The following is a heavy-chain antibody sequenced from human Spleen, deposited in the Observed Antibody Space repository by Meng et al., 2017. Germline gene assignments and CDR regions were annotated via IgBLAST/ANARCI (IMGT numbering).Heavy chain of an antibody. CDR3: MGGGSGSWDY. Sequence: GESLKISCAASGFTFSNAWMSWVRQAPGKGLEWVGRIRSKADGGTTDYAAAVKGRFTISRDDSKDTLFLEMNSLKSEDTGVYYCMGGGSGSWDYWGQGTLVTVSS. V-gene: IGHV3-15*01. CDR1: GFTFSNAW. CDR2: IRSKADGGTT. D-gene: IGHD3-10*01. J-gene: IGHJ4*02.